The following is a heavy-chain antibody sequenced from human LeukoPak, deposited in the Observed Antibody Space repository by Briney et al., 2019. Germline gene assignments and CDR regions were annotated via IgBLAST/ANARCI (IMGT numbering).Heavy chain of an antibody. Sequence: PSETLSLTCTVSGGSISSSSYYWGWIRQPPGKGLEWIGSIYYSGSTYYNPSLKSQVTISVDTSKNQFSLKLSSVTAADTAVYYCARAPELWFGELISYYYYYMDVWGKGTTVTVSS. D-gene: IGHD3-10*01. J-gene: IGHJ6*03. CDR2: IYYSGST. CDR3: ARAPELWFGELISYYYYYMDV. V-gene: IGHV4-39*01. CDR1: GGSISSSSYY.